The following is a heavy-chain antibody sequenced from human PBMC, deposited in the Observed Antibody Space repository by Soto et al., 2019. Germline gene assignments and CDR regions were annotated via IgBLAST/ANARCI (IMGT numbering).Heavy chain of an antibody. Sequence: GGSLRLSCAASGFTFSSYGMHWVRQDTGKGLEWVAVISYDGSNKYYADSVKGRFTISRDNSKNTLYLQMNSLRAEDTAVYYCAKERSWYFDLWGRGTLVTVSS. V-gene: IGHV3-30*18. CDR3: AKERSWYFDL. CDR1: GFTFSSYG. CDR2: ISYDGSNK. D-gene: IGHD4-17*01. J-gene: IGHJ2*01.